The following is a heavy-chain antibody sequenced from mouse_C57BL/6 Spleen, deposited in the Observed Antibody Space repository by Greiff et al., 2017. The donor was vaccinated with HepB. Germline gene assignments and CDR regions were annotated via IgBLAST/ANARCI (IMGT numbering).Heavy chain of an antibody. J-gene: IGHJ4*01. CDR2: IYPGSGST. D-gene: IGHD2-14*01. Sequence: QVQLQQSGAELVKPGASVKMSCKASGYTFTSYWITWVKQRPGQGLEWIGDIYPGSGSTNYNEKFKSKATLTVDTSSRTAYMQLSSLTSEDSAVYYCARYGYPYYAMDYWGQGTAVTVCS. CDR1: GYTFTSYW. CDR3: ARYGYPYYAMDY. V-gene: IGHV1-55*01.